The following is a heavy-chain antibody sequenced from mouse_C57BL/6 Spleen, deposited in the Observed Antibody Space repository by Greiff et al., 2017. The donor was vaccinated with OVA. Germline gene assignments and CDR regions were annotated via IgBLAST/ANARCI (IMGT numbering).Heavy chain of an antibody. V-gene: IGHV5-4*01. CDR2: ISDGGSYT. Sequence: EVKLMESGGGLVKPGGSLKLSCAASGFTFSSYAMSWVRQTPEKRLEWVATISDGGSYTYYPDNVKGRFTISRDNAKNNLYLQMSHLKSEDTAMYYCARERILHLEDFFAYWGQGTLVTVSA. D-gene: IGHD1-1*01. CDR3: ARERILHLEDFFAY. J-gene: IGHJ3*01. CDR1: GFTFSSYA.